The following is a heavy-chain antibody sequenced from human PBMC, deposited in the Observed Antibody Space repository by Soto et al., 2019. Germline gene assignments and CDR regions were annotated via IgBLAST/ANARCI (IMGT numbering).Heavy chain of an antibody. Sequence: GGALRLSCSASGFTGKSNYMSWVRQAPGKGLEWVSVIYSDGSTYYADSVKGRFIISRDNSNNTLYFQMNSLRAEDTAVYYCATLTKYDILTGFYPCWGQGTLVTVSS. J-gene: IGHJ4*02. CDR3: ATLTKYDILTGFYPC. V-gene: IGHV3-66*01. D-gene: IGHD3-9*01. CDR1: GFTGKSNY. CDR2: IYSDGST.